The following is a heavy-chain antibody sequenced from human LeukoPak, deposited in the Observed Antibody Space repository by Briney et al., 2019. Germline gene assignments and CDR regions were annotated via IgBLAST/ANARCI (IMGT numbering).Heavy chain of an antibody. CDR2: IYYGGST. J-gene: IGHJ4*02. D-gene: IGHD6-13*01. V-gene: IGHV4-39*01. CDR3: ARHGMMGRYTSSWYYFDY. CDR1: GGSISSSSYY. Sequence: PSETLSLTCTVSGGSISSSSYYWGWIRQPPGKGLEWIGSIYYGGSTYYNPSLKSRVTISVDTSRNQFSLKLNSVTAADTAVYYCARHGMMGRYTSSWYYFDYWGQGTLVTVSS.